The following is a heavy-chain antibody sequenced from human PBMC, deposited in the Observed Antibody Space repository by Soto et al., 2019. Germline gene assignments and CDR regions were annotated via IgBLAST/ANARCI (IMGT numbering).Heavy chain of an antibody. CDR2: ISYDGSNK. J-gene: IGHJ1*01. D-gene: IGHD6-19*01. CDR3: ARDRIAVAGNPEYFQH. CDR1: GFTFSSYA. Sequence: GGSLRLSCAASGFTFSSYAIHWVRQAPGKGLEWVAVISYDGSNKYYADSVKGRFTISRDNSKNTLYLQMNSLRAEDTSVYYCARDRIAVAGNPEYFQHWGQGTLVTVSS. V-gene: IGHV3-30-3*01.